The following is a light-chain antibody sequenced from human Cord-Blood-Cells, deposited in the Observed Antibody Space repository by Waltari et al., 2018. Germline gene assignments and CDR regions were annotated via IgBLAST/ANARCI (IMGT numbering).Light chain of an antibody. CDR2: EDN. CDR3: QSYDSSNRV. CDR1: SGSIASNY. V-gene: IGLV6-57*01. J-gene: IGLJ3*02. Sequence: NFMLTQPHSVSQSPGKTVTLSCTRSSGSIASNYVDWYQQRPGSSPTTLIYEDNQRPSGVPDRFSGSIDSSSNSASLTISGLKTEDEADYYCQSYDSSNRVFGGGTKLTVL.